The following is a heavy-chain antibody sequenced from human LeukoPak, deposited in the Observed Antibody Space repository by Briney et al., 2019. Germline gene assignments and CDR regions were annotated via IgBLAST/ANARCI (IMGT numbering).Heavy chain of an antibody. CDR3: ARDGLAAAGSSSNWFDP. J-gene: IGHJ5*02. V-gene: IGHV1-18*01. CDR1: GYTFTSYG. CDR2: ISAYNDNT. Sequence: ASVKVSCKASGYTFTSYGISWVRQAPGQGLEWMGWISAYNDNTNYAQKLQGRVTMTTDTSTSTAYMELRSLRPDDTAVYYCARDGLAAAGSSSNWFDPWGQGTLVTVSS. D-gene: IGHD6-13*01.